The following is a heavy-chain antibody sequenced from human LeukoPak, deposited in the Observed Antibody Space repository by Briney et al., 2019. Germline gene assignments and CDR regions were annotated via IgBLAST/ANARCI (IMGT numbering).Heavy chain of an antibody. CDR2: VQHIGGET. CDR3: ATYSILNAREFRY. Sequence: GRSLRLSCAASGFTFSSYSMNWVRQAPGKGLEWVANVQHIGGETYYVDSVKGRFTISRDNAKNSVYLQMNSLGADDTAVYYCATYSILNAREFRYWGQGTLVTVTS. V-gene: IGHV3-7*01. J-gene: IGHJ1*01. CDR1: GFTFSSYS. D-gene: IGHD4-11*01.